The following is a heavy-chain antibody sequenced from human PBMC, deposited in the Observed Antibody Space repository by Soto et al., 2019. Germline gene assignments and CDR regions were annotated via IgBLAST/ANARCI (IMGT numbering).Heavy chain of an antibody. J-gene: IGHJ4*02. CDR3: ARHETLHGDYED. V-gene: IGHV4-59*08. D-gene: IGHD4-17*01. Sequence: QVQLQESGPGLVKPSETLSLTCTVSGGSISSYYWSWIRQPPGKGLEWIGYSYYSGSTNYNPSLKSRVTISVDTSKNQFSLKLSSVTAADTAVYYCARHETLHGDYEDWGQGTLVTVSS. CDR2: SYYSGST. CDR1: GGSISSYY.